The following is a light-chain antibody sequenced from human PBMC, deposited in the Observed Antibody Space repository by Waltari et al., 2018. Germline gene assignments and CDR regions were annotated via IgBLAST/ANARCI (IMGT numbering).Light chain of an antibody. CDR2: DVS. CDR1: SSDVGDYDF. Sequence: QSALTQPRSVSGSPGQSVTISCTGTSSDVGDYDFVSWYQQYPGKAPKLMIYDVSKRPSGAPGRVSGSKSGNTASLTISGLQAEDEADYYCCSYAGTYTFVFGSGTKVTVL. V-gene: IGLV2-11*01. J-gene: IGLJ6*01. CDR3: CSYAGTYTFV.